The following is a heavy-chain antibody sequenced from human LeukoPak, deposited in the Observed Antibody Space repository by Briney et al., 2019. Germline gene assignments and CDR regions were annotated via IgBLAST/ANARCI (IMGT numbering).Heavy chain of an antibody. CDR1: GFTFSSYA. V-gene: IGHV3-23*01. CDR3: ARDSPQGVVVPAAMDGDAFDI. D-gene: IGHD2-2*01. Sequence: GGSLRLSCAASGFTFSSYAMSWVRQAPGKGLEWVSAISGSGGSTYYADSVKGRFTISRDNSKNTLYLQMNSLRAEDTAVYYCARDSPQGVVVPAAMDGDAFDIWGQGTMVTVSS. CDR2: ISGSGGST. J-gene: IGHJ3*02.